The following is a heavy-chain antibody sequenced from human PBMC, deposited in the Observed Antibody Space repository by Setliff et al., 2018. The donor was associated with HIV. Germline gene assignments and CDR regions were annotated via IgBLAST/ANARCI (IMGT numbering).Heavy chain of an antibody. V-gene: IGHV1-18*04. CDR3: ARARLQGIVTAVGPRDNCLDP. D-gene: IGHD1-26*01. CDR1: GYTFTSDH. CDR2: ISAYNGNT. Sequence: ASVKVSCKASGYTFTSDHLHWVRQAPGQGLEWMGWISAYNGNTNYAPRLLGRVTMTTDTSTSTAYVELRSLSSDDTAVYYCARARLQGIVTAVGPRDNCLDPWGQGTLVTVSS. J-gene: IGHJ5*02.